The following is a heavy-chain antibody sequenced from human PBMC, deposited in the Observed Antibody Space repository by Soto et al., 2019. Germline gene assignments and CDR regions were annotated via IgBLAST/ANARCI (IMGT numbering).Heavy chain of an antibody. CDR1: GYSISSGYY. J-gene: IGHJ5*02. Sequence: SETLSLTCAVSGYSISSGYYWGWIRQTPGKGLEWIASIYHSGSTYYNPSLKSRVTISVDTSKNQFSLKLTSVTAADTAVYYCARGAATVTPGWFDPWGQGIMVTSPQ. V-gene: IGHV4-38-2*01. CDR3: ARGAATVTPGWFDP. D-gene: IGHD4-17*01. CDR2: IYHSGST.